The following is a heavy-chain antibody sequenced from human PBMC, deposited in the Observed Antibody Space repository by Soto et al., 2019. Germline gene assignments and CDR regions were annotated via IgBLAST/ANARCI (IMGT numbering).Heavy chain of an antibody. J-gene: IGHJ5*02. CDR3: ATALGYCSSTSCYTGWFDP. CDR1: GYSLTELS. CDR2: FDPEDGET. V-gene: IGHV1-24*01. Sequence: ASVKVSFKVSGYSLTELSMHWVRQAPGKGLEWMGGFDPEDGETTYAQKFQGRVTMTEDTSTDTAYMELSSLRSEDTAVYYCATALGYCSSTSCYTGWFDPWGQGTLVTVSS. D-gene: IGHD2-2*02.